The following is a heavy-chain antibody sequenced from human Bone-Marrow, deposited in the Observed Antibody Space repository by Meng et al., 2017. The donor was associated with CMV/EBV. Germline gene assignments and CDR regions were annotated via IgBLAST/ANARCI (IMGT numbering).Heavy chain of an antibody. J-gene: IGHJ6*02. CDR2: IAYDGSIE. V-gene: IGHV3-30*14. Sequence: GGSLRLSCVASGSTLSGYNMHWVRQAPGKGLEWVALIAYDGSIEYYADSVRGRFTISRDNSKNTLYVHMNSLRPDDTATYCCARDVNTLGYSGMDVWGQGTTVTVSS. D-gene: IGHD2-21*01. CDR3: ARDVNTLGYSGMDV. CDR1: GSTLSGYN.